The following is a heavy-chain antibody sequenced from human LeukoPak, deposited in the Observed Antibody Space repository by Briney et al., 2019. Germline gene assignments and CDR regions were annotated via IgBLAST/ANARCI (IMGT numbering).Heavy chain of an antibody. CDR3: ARVAYDSSGYEDY. CDR1: GGSISSYY. CDR2: IYYSGST. V-gene: IGHV4-59*01. J-gene: IGHJ4*02. Sequence: SETLSLTCTVSGGSISSYYWSWIRQPPGKGLEWIGYIYYSGSTNYNPSLKSRVTISVDTSKNQFSLKLSSVTAADTAVYYCARVAYDSSGYEDYWGQGTLVTVSS. D-gene: IGHD3-22*01.